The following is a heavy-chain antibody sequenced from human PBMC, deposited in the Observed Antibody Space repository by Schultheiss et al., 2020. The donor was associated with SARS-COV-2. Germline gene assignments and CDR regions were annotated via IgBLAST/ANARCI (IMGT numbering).Heavy chain of an antibody. CDR1: GFTFSSYA. Sequence: GGSLRLSCAASGFTFSSYAMHWVRQAPGKGLEWVAVISYDGSNKYYADSVKGRFTISRDNAKNSLYLQMNSLRAEDTAVYYCARVGRGQNRYLYYYGMDVWGQGTTVTVSS. V-gene: IGHV3-30-3*01. CDR3: ARVGRGQNRYLYYYGMDV. J-gene: IGHJ6*02. D-gene: IGHD3-9*01. CDR2: ISYDGSNK.